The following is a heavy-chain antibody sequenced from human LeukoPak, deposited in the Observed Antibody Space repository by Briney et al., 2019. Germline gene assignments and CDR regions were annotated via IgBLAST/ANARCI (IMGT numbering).Heavy chain of an antibody. V-gene: IGHV3-30*02. CDR2: IRYDGSNK. D-gene: IGHD5-12*01. J-gene: IGHJ4*02. CDR1: GFTFSIYS. Sequence: GGSLRLSCAASGFTFSIYSMNWVRQAPGKGLEWVAFIRYDGSNKYYADSVKGRFTISRDNSNNTLYLQMNSLRAEDTAVYYCARGPSGYHNTGGQGTLVTVSS. CDR3: ARGPSGYHNT.